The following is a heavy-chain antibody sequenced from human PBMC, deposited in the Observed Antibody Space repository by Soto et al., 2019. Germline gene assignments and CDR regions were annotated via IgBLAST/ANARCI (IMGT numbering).Heavy chain of an antibody. CDR1: GYTFTGYY. V-gene: IGHV1-2*04. Sequence: QVQLVQSGAEVKKPGASVKVSCKASGYTFTGYYMHWVRQAPGQGLEWMGWINPNSGGTNYAQKFQGWVTMNRDTSISTAYMELSRLRSDDTAVYYCARDQAGRAAAGTLYYYYYGMDVWGQGTTVTVSS. CDR2: INPNSGGT. D-gene: IGHD6-13*01. CDR3: ARDQAGRAAAGTLYYYYYGMDV. J-gene: IGHJ6*02.